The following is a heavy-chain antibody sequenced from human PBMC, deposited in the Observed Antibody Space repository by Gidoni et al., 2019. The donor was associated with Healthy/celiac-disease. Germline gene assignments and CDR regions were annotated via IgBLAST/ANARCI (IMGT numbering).Heavy chain of an antibody. CDR3: AKDARIAGFDY. J-gene: IGHJ4*02. Sequence: EVQLLESGGGVGQAGGSLRIAGAAAGSTFSSYAMSWVRQAPGKGLEWVSAISGSGGSTYYADSVKGRFTISRDNSKNTLYLQMNSLRAEDTAVYYCAKDARIAGFDYWGQGTLVTVSS. CDR1: GSTFSSYA. CDR2: ISGSGGST. V-gene: IGHV3-23*01. D-gene: IGHD6-13*01.